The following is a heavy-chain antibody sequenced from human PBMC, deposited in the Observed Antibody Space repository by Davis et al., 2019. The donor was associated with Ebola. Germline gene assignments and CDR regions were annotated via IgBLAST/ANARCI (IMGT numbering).Heavy chain of an antibody. D-gene: IGHD3-22*01. J-gene: IGHJ4*02. CDR2: IIPMFGTA. CDR3: ARARDGYWYFDY. CDR1: GGTFSSYV. V-gene: IGHV1-69*13. Sequence: AASVKVSCKASGGTFSSYVITWLRQAPGQGLEWMGGIIPMFGTANYAQKFQGRVTITADESTSTAYMELSSLRSEDTTVYYCARARDGYWYFDYWGQGTLVTVSS.